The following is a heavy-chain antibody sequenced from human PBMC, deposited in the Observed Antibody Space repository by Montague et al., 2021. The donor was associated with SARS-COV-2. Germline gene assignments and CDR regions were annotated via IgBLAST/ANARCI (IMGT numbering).Heavy chain of an antibody. CDR3: AHRIQNLNGFQN. Sequence: PALVKPTQTLTLTCSFSGFSLSTSAVGVGWIRQPPGKALEWLAVIYWNDDKYYDPSLNSRLTITKDTSKNQVVLTMTNMDPVDTATYNCAHRIQNLNGFQNWGQGTLVTVSS. CDR1: GFSLSTSAVG. J-gene: IGHJ1*01. D-gene: IGHD2-8*01. V-gene: IGHV2-5*01. CDR2: IYWNDDK.